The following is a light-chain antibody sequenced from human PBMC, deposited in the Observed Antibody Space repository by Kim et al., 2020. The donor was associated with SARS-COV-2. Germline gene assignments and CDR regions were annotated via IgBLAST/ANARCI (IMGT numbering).Light chain of an antibody. CDR2: SAS. J-gene: IGKJ5*01. Sequence: AYVGDRVTSTCRASQGISKYLVWYQQKAGKAPNLLIYSASTLQSGVPSRFSGSGSGTEFTLTISSLQPEDSATYYCHQVNSYPLTFGGGTRLEIK. V-gene: IGKV1-9*01. CDR3: HQVNSYPLT. CDR1: QGISKY.